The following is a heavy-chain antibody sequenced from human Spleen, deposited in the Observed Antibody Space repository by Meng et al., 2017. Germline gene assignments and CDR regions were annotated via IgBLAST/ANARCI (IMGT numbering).Heavy chain of an antibody. D-gene: IGHD4-17*01. Sequence: EVQLLESGGGLVQPGGSLRLSCAAFGFTCSDYAMNWVRQAPWRGLEWVSGILSSGTTTFYADSVKGRFTISRDNYKNTLYLQMNSLTAEDTAVYFCAKGGGDFDYWGQGTLVTVSS. J-gene: IGHJ4*02. CDR1: GFTCSDYA. V-gene: IGHV3-23*01. CDR3: AKGGGDFDY. CDR2: ILSSGTTT.